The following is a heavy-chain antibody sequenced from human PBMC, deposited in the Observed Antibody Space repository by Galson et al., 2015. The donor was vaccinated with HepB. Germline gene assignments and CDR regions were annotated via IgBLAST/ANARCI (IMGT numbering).Heavy chain of an antibody. J-gene: IGHJ6*02. CDR3: ARSTRVGATWILLDV. CDR2: IDWDDDK. V-gene: IGHV2-70*11. Sequence: PALVKPTQTLTLTCTFSGFSLSTSGMCVSWIRQPPGKALEWLARIDWDDDKYYSTPLKTRLTISKDTSKNQVVLTMTNMDPVDTATYYCARSTRVGATWILLDVWGQGTTVTVSS. D-gene: IGHD1-26*01. CDR1: GFSLSTSGMC.